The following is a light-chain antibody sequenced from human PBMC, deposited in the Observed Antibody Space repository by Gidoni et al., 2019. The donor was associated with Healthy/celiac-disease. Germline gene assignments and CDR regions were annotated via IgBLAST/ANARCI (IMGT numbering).Light chain of an antibody. V-gene: IGKV3-11*01. CDR1: QSVSSY. J-gene: IGKJ4*01. Sequence: EIVLTQSPATLSLSPGERATLSCRASQSVSSYLALHQQKPGQAPRLLIYDASNRATGIPARFSGSGSGTDFTLTFSSLEPEDFAVYYCQQRSNWPPLTFGGGTKVEIK. CDR3: QQRSNWPPLT. CDR2: DAS.